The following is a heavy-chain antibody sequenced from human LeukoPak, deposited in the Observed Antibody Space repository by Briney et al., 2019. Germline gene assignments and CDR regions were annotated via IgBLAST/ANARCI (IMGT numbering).Heavy chain of an antibody. Sequence: SETLSLTCTVSGGSISSYYWSWIRQPPGKGLEWIGYIYTSGSTNYNPSLKSRVTISVDTSKNQFSLKLSSVIAADTAVYYCASSPIYDSSGYYYWGQGTLVTVSS. D-gene: IGHD3-22*01. CDR1: GGSISSYY. CDR2: IYTSGST. CDR3: ASSPIYDSSGYYY. J-gene: IGHJ4*02. V-gene: IGHV4-4*09.